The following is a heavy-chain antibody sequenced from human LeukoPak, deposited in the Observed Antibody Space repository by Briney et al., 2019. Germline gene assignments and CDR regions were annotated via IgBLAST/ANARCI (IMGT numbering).Heavy chain of an antibody. V-gene: IGHV1-46*01. CDR2: INPSGGST. Sequence: ASVKVSCKASGYTFTSYYMHWVRQAPGQGLEWMGIINPSGGSTSYAQKFQGRVTMTRDTSISTAYMELSRLRSDDTAVYYCARDVGYYGSGSFFDYWGQGTLVTVSS. CDR1: GYTFTSYY. J-gene: IGHJ4*02. CDR3: ARDVGYYGSGSFFDY. D-gene: IGHD3-10*01.